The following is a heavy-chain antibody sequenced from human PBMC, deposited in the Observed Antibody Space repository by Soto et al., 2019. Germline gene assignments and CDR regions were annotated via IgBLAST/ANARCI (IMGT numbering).Heavy chain of an antibody. CDR1: GFTFSNYA. CDR3: ARRGYPLASYYGTDH. D-gene: IGHD5-12*01. CDR2: ISSTADNT. Sequence: EVRLLESGGGLVQPGGSLRLSCVGSGFTFSNYAVSWVRQVPGKGLEWVSAISSTADNTYYADSVRGRFTISRDNFKNKVYLQMNWLRAEDTALYYCARRGYPLASYYGTDHWGQGTTVTVSS. V-gene: IGHV3-23*01. J-gene: IGHJ6*02.